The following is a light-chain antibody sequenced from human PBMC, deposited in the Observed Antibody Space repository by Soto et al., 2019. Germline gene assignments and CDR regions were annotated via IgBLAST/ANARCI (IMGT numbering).Light chain of an antibody. CDR1: SGHSTYA. Sequence: QLVLTQSPSASASLGASVKLTCTLSSGHSTYAIALHQQQPEKGPRYLMKLNNDGSHTKGDGIPDRFSGSSSGAERYLTISSLQSEDEADYYCQTWVTGPPWVFGGGTKLTVL. CDR2: LNNDGSH. J-gene: IGLJ3*02. V-gene: IGLV4-69*01. CDR3: QTWVTGPPWV.